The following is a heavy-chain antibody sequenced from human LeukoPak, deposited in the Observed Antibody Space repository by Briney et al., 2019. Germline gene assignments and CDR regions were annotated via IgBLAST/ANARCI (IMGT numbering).Heavy chain of an antibody. J-gene: IGHJ4*02. V-gene: IGHV3-7*01. CDR2: IKEDGSEK. CDR1: GFTFSNYW. D-gene: IGHD5-18*01. CDR3: ARDRWGYSYGSY. Sequence: GGSLRLSCAASGFTFSNYWMSWVRQAPGKGLEWVANIKEDGSEKFHVGSVRGRFTISRDNAKNSLYLQMNSLRAEDTAVYYCARDRWGYSYGSYCGQGTLVTVSS.